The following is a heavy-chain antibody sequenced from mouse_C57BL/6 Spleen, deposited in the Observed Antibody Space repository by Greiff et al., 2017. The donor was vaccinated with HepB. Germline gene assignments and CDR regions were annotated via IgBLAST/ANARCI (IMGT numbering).Heavy chain of an antibody. CDR1: GFTFSDYY. CDR3: ARYYDHYFDY. J-gene: IGHJ2*01. CDR2: INYDGSST. D-gene: IGHD2-4*01. Sequence: EVKLVESEGGLVQPGSSMKLSCTASGFTFSDYYMAWVRQVPEKGLEWVANINYDGSSTYYLDSLKSRFIISRDNAKNILYLQMSSLKSEDTATYYCARYYDHYFDYWGQGTTLTVSS. V-gene: IGHV5-16*01.